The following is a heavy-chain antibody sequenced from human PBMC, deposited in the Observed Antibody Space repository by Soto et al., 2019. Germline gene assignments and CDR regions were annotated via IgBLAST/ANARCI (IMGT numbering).Heavy chain of an antibody. J-gene: IGHJ5*02. CDR3: ARHPERIAEIGWFDP. V-gene: IGHV3-48*01. CDR2: ISSSSSTI. CDR1: GFTFSSYS. Sequence: EVQLVASGGGLVQPGGSLRLSCAASGFTFSSYSMNWVRQAPGKGLEWVSYISSSSSTIYYADSVKGRFTISSVNAKNPLYLQMNSLRAEDTAVYYCARHPERIAEIGWFDPWCQGTLVSVSS. D-gene: IGHD6-13*01.